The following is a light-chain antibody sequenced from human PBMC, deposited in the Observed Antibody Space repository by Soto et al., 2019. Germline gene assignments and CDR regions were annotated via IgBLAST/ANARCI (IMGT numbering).Light chain of an antibody. J-gene: IGKJ4*01. CDR1: QYISTS. CDR2: APS. CDR3: HHSYSAPFT. Sequence: DIQMTRSPSSLSASVGDRVTITCRASQYISTSLNWYQLKPRQAPQLPIYAPSTLQSGVQSRVSGGGSGTDFTGTISSLHLEGFASYYCHHSYSAPFTFGGRTTVEVK. V-gene: IGKV1-39*01.